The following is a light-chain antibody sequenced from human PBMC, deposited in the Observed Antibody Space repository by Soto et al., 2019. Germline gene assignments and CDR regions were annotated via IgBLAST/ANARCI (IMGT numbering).Light chain of an antibody. V-gene: IGKV1-39*01. Sequence: DVQMTQSPSSLSASVGDRVTITCRTSQNIRTYLNWYQHKPGQAPKLLIFSASTLPSGVPFKFSGSGSGTDFALSSSGLQSEDFATYYWQQSYSPSPYTFGQGTKVVI. CDR1: QNIRTY. J-gene: IGKJ2*01. CDR2: SAS. CDR3: QQSYSPSPYT.